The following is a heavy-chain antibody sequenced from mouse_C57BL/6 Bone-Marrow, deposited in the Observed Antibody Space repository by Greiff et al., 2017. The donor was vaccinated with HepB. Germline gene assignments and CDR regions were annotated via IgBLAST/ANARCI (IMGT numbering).Heavy chain of an antibody. J-gene: IGHJ1*03. Sequence: QVQLKESGAELARPGAPVKLSCKASGYTFTSYGISWVKQRTGQGLEWIGEIYPRSGNTYYNEKFKGKATLTADKSSSTAYMELRSLTSEDSAVYFCAYYYGSRWYFDVWGTGTTVTVSS. D-gene: IGHD1-1*01. CDR3: AYYYGSRWYFDV. V-gene: IGHV1-81*01. CDR2: IYPRSGNT. CDR1: GYTFTSYG.